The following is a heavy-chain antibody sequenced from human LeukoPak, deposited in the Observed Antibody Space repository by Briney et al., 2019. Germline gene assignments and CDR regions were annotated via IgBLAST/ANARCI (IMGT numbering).Heavy chain of an antibody. V-gene: IGHV1-2*02. Sequence: ASVKVSCKASGYIFTGYYMHWVRQAPGQGLEWMGWINCNSGGTNYPQKFQGRVSMTRDTSISTVYLEVSRLTSDDTAVYYCARDITIVGGVSDPRIRGHWGQGTLVTVSS. D-gene: IGHD3-3*01. J-gene: IGHJ4*02. CDR1: GYIFTGYY. CDR2: INCNSGGT. CDR3: ARDITIVGGVSDPRIRGH.